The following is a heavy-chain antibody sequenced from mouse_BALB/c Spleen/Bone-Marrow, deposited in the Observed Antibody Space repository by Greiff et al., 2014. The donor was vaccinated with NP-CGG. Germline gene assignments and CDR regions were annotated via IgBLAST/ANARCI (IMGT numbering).Heavy chain of an antibody. CDR3: ARYDYAMDY. J-gene: IGHJ4*01. D-gene: IGHD2-3*01. V-gene: IGHV1S41*01. CDR2: IAPGTGTT. CDR1: GYTFANFW. Sequence: DLVKPGASVKLSCKASGYTFANFWINWIKQRPGQGLEWIGRIAPGTGTTYYNEMFKGKATLTVDTSSSTACIQLSSLSSEDSAVYFCARYDYAMDYWGQGTSVTVSS.